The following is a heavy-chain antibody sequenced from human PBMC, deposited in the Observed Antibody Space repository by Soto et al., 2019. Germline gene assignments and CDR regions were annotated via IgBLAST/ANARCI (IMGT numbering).Heavy chain of an antibody. Sequence: GGSLRLSCAASGFTFSSHAMHWVRQAPGKGLEWVAVVSDDGIKKYYADSVKGRFTISRDSSKNTVYLQMNSLRAEDTAVYYCARASTQTALDYWGQGTLVTVSS. J-gene: IGHJ4*02. D-gene: IGHD6-25*01. CDR3: ARASTQTALDY. CDR1: GFTFSSHA. CDR2: VSDDGIKK. V-gene: IGHV3-30-3*01.